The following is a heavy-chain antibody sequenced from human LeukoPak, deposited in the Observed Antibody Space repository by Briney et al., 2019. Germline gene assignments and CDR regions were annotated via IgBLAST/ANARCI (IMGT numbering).Heavy chain of an antibody. V-gene: IGHV3-15*01. Sequence: GGSLRLSCAASGFTFSNAWMSWVRQAPGKGLEWVGRIKSKTDGGTTDYAAPVKGRFTISRDDSKNTLYLQMNSLKTEDTAVYYCTTAAVVRGGFAFDIWGQGTMVTVSS. CDR1: GFTFSNAW. CDR2: IKSKTDGGTT. CDR3: TTAAVVRGGFAFDI. J-gene: IGHJ3*02. D-gene: IGHD3-10*01.